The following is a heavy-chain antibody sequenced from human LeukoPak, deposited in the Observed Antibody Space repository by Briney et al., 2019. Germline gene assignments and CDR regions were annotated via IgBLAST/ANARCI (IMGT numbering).Heavy chain of an antibody. V-gene: IGHV1-2*02. J-gene: IGHJ5*02. CDR3: ARARRFLEWFDP. CDR2: INPNSGGT. D-gene: IGHD3-3*01. CDR1: GYTFTGYY. Sequence: ASVKVSCKASGYTFTGYYMHWVRQAPGQGLEWMGWINPNSGGTNYAQKFQGRVTMTRDTSIGTAYMELSRLRSDDTAVYYCARARRFLEWFDPWGQGTLVTVSS.